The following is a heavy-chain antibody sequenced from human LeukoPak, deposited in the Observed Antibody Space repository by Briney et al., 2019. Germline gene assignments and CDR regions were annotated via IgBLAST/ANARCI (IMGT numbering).Heavy chain of an antibody. CDR1: GGSFSGYY. D-gene: IGHD3-22*01. Sequence: SETLSLTCAVYGGSFSGYYWSWIRQPPGKGLEWIGEINHSGSTNYNPSLKSRVTMSVDTSKNQFSLKLTSVTAADTAVYYCARDYSDNSDYSPYTFQHWGQGTLVTVSS. V-gene: IGHV4-34*01. CDR3: ARDYSDNSDYSPYTFQH. J-gene: IGHJ1*01. CDR2: INHSGST.